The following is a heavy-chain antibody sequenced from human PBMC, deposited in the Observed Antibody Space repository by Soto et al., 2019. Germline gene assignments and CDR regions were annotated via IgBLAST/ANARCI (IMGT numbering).Heavy chain of an antibody. CDR3: PRLHQEVPALIGDYFDY. CDR2: VSFDGNRQ. J-gene: IGHJ4*02. D-gene: IGHD2-2*01. CDR1: GFTFSSFA. V-gene: IGHV3-30*04. Sequence: QVQLVESGGGVVQPGKSLTLSCAASGFTFSSFAMHWVRQPPGKGLEWVAVVSFDGNRQYFSDSVKGRFTISRDNPKNPVSLYRNTLRADDPALYYCPRLHQEVPALIGDYFDYWGQGTLVTVSS.